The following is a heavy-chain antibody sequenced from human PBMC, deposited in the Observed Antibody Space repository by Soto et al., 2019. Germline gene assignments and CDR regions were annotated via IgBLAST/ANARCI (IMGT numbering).Heavy chain of an antibody. CDR1: GFTFSSYS. CDR3: WGSSDTGYCSGGSCYSAQVDY. D-gene: IGHD2-15*01. V-gene: IGHV3-48*02. J-gene: IGHJ4*02. CDR2: LSSSSSTI. Sequence: PGGSLRLSCAASGFTFSSYSMNWVRQAPGKGLEWVSYLSSSSSTIYYADSVKGRFTISRDNAKNSLYLQMNSLRDEDTAVYYCWGSSDTGYCSGGSCYSAQVDYWGQGTLVTVSS.